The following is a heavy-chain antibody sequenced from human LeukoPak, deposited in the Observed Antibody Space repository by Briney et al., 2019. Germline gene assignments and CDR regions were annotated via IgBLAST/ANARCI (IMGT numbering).Heavy chain of an antibody. CDR3: ARHPIAAGGAYNWFDP. CDR2: IYPLYSNT. CDR1: GYSFTSHW. Sequence: GESLKISCKGSGYGSGYSFTSHWIAWVRQMPGKGLEWMGIIYPLYSNTIYSPSFQGQVTISVDTSINTAYLQWTGLKASDTAMYYCARHPIAAGGAYNWFDPWGQGTLATVSS. D-gene: IGHD6-13*01. V-gene: IGHV5-51*01. J-gene: IGHJ5*02.